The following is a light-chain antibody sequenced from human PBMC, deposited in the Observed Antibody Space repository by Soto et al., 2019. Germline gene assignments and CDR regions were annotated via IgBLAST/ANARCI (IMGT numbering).Light chain of an antibody. Sequence: QSVLTQPPSASGSPGQSVTISCTGTSSDVGGYNNVSWYQQHPGKAPKLMIYEVSKRPSGVPDRFSGSKSGNTASLTVSGLQAEDEADYYCSSYGGSNNFVFGTGTKLTVL. V-gene: IGLV2-8*01. CDR3: SSYGGSNNFV. J-gene: IGLJ1*01. CDR1: SSDVGGYNN. CDR2: EVS.